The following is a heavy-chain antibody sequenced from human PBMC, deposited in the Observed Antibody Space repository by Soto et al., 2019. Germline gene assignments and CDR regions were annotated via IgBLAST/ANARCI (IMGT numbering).Heavy chain of an antibody. D-gene: IGHD5-12*01. CDR3: ATGGYDFDY. CDR2: ISYDGSNK. Sequence: QVQLVESGGGVVQPGRSLRLSCAASGFTFSSYGMHWVRQAPGKGLEWVAVISYDGSNKYYADSVKGRFTISRDNSKNTLYLHMNSLRAEDTAVYYCATGGYDFDYWGQGTLVTVSS. V-gene: IGHV3-30*03. CDR1: GFTFSSYG. J-gene: IGHJ4*02.